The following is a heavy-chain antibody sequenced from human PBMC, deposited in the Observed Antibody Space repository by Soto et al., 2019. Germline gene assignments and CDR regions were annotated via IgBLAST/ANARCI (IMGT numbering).Heavy chain of an antibody. D-gene: IGHD2-15*01. V-gene: IGHV3-53*01. CDR1: GFAVSNTY. Sequence: EVHLVESGGGLIQPGGSLTLSCAASGFAVSNTYMIWVRQAPGRGLEWVSFIYSDGTTCYADSVTGRFTISRDTSKNTLSLQMNSLRAADTAVYYCARDCSGGSCYPALGAWGQGTLVTVSS. J-gene: IGHJ5*02. CDR2: IYSDGTT. CDR3: ARDCSGGSCYPALGA.